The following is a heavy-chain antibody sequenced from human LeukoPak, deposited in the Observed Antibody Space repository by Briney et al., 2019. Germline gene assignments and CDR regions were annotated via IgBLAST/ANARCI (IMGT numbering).Heavy chain of an antibody. Sequence: SGPTLVNPTQTLTLTCTFSGFSLSTSGVGVGWIRQPPGKALQWLAFIYWGDDKRYSPSLKSRLTITKDTSKNQVVLTMTNMDPVDTATYYCAHGFNYYDSHPIVPFDYWGQGTLVTVSS. CDR1: GFSLSTSGVG. CDR3: AHGFNYYDSHPIVPFDY. J-gene: IGHJ4*02. CDR2: IYWGDDK. V-gene: IGHV2-5*02. D-gene: IGHD3-22*01.